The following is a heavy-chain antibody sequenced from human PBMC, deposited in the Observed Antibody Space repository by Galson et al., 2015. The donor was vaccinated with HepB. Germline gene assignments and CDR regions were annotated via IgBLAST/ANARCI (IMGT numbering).Heavy chain of an antibody. J-gene: IGHJ4*02. V-gene: IGHV3-48*03. D-gene: IGHD6-19*01. CDR2: ISSSGSTI. CDR1: GFTFSSYE. CDR3: ARDRGFKGLATYFDY. Sequence: SLRLSCAASGFTFSSYEMNWVRQAPGKGLEWVSYISSSGSTIYYADSVKGRFTISRDNAKNSLYLQMNSLRAEDTAVYYCARDRGFKGLATYFDYWGQGTLVTVSS.